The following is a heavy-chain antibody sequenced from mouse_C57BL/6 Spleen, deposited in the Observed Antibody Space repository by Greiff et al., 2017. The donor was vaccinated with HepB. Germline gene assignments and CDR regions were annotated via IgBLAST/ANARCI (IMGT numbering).Heavy chain of an antibody. CDR3: ARERGIYYDYDAMDY. J-gene: IGHJ4*01. D-gene: IGHD2-1*01. CDR2: IYPGDGDT. V-gene: IGHV1-82*01. CDR1: GYAFSSSW. Sequence: VQLQQSGPELVKPGASVKISCKASGYAFSSSWMNWVKQRPGKGLEWIGRIYPGDGDTNYNGKFKGKATLTADKSSSTAYMQLSSLTSEDSAVYVCARERGIYYDYDAMDYWGQGTSVTVSS.